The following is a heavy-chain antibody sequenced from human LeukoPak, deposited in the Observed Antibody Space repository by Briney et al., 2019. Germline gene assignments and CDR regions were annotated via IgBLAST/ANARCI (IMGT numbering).Heavy chain of an antibody. V-gene: IGHV3-11*06. Sequence: PGGSLRLSCAASGFTFSDYYMSWIRQAPGKGLEWVSYISSSSSYTNYADSVKGRFTISRDNAKNSLYLQMNSLGAEDTAVYYCARDLDGYSSLNYFDYWGQGTLVTVSS. CDR1: GFTFSDYY. J-gene: IGHJ4*02. D-gene: IGHD6-19*01. CDR2: ISSSSSYT. CDR3: ARDLDGYSSLNYFDY.